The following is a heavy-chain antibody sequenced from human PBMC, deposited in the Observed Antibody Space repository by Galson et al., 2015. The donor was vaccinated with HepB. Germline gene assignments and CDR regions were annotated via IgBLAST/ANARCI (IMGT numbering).Heavy chain of an antibody. CDR1: GYTFTSYG. Sequence: SVKVSCKASGYTFTSYGISWVRQAPGQGLEWMGWISAYNGNTNYAQKLQGRVTMTTDTSTSTAYMELRSLRSDDTAVYYCARDRSIAVAGTSPFDYWGQGTLVTVSS. J-gene: IGHJ4*02. CDR3: ARDRSIAVAGTSPFDY. CDR2: ISAYNGNT. V-gene: IGHV1-18*04. D-gene: IGHD6-19*01.